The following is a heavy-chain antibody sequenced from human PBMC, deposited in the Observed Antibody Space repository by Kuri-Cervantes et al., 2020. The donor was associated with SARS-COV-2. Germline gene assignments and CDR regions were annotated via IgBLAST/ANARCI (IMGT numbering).Heavy chain of an antibody. CDR2: INHSGST. J-gene: IGHJ6*02. CDR3: ARSSWSYKAAAGTDV. CDR1: GFTVSSNY. Sequence: AGSLRLSCAASGFTVSSNYMSWVRQAPGKGLEWIGEINHSGSTNYNPSLKSRVTVSVDTSKNQFSLKLSSVTAADTAVYYCARSSWSYKAAAGTDVWGQGTTVTVSS. V-gene: IGHV4-34*01. D-gene: IGHD6-13*01.